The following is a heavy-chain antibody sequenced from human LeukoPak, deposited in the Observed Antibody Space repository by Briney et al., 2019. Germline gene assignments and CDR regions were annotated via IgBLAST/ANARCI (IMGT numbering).Heavy chain of an antibody. CDR1: GYTFTSYG. CDR3: ARQDITMLRGVTSDYYYYYYMDV. J-gene: IGHJ6*03. CDR2: ISAYNGHT. Sequence: ASVKVSCKASGYTFTSYGISWVRQAPGQGLEWMGWISAYNGHTNYAQKFQGRVTMTRNTSISTAYMELSNLRSGDTAVYYCARQDITMLRGVTSDYYYYYYMDVWGKETTVTISS. V-gene: IGHV1-18*01. D-gene: IGHD3-10*01.